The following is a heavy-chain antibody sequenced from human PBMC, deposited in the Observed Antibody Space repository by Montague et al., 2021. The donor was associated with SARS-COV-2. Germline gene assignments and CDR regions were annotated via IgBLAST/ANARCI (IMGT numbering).Heavy chain of an antibody. J-gene: IGHJ6*02. CDR2: ISYDGSNK. V-gene: IGHV3-30-3*01. Sequence: SLRLSCAASGFTFSSYAMHWVRQAPGKGLEWVAVISYDGSNKYYADSVKGRFTISRDNSKNTLYLQMNSLRAEDTAVYYCASWKNTYNWNNARGYYYYGMDVWGQGTTATVSS. D-gene: IGHD1/OR15-1a*01. CDR1: GFTFSSYA. CDR3: ASWKNTYNWNNARGYYYYGMDV.